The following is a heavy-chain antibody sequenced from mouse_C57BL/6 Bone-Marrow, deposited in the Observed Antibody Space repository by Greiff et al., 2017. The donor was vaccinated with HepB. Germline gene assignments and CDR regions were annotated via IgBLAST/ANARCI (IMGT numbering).Heavy chain of an antibody. D-gene: IGHD2-4*01. CDR1: GYTFTSYG. V-gene: IGHV1-81*01. Sequence: QVQLQQSGAELARPGASVKLSCKASGYTFTSYGISWVKQRTGQGLEWIGEIYPRSGNTYYNEKFKGKATLTADKSSSTAYMELRSLTSEDSAVYFCAREGYYDERLDYFDYWGQGTTLTVSS. CDR2: IYPRSGNT. J-gene: IGHJ2*01. CDR3: AREGYYDERLDYFDY.